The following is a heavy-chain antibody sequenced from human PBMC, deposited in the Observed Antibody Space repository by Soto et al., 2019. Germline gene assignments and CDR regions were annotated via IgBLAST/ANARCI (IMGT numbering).Heavy chain of an antibody. Sequence: GGSLRLSCAASGLTFSSYAMSWVRQAPGKGLEWVSAISGSGGSTYYADSVKGRFTISRDNSKNTLYLQMNSLRAEDTALYYCAKDRSTYYLVPPFDPWGKGTLITVSS. J-gene: IGHJ5*02. CDR2: ISGSGGST. V-gene: IGHV3-23*01. CDR1: GLTFSSYA. CDR3: AKDRSTYYLVPPFDP. D-gene: IGHD3-10*01.